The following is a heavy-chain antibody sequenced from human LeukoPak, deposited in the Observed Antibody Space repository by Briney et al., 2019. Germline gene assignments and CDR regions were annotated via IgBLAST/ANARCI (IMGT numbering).Heavy chain of an antibody. CDR3: ARDHQYGDYDGTFDY. CDR2: INPSGGST. Sequence: ASVKVSCKASGYIFTSYYMHWVRQAPGQGLEWMGMINPSGGSTSYAQKFQGRVTMTRDMSTSTVYMQLSSLRSEDTAVYYCARDHQYGDYDGTFDYWGQGTLVTVSS. J-gene: IGHJ4*02. CDR1: GYIFTSYY. D-gene: IGHD4-17*01. V-gene: IGHV1-46*01.